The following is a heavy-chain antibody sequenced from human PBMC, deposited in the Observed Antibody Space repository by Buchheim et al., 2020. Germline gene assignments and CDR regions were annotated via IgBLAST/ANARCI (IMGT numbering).Heavy chain of an antibody. Sequence: QVQLVESGGGVVQPGRSLRLSCAASGFTFSTYALHWVRQAPGKGLEWVAVISTNGRDKKHADSVQGRFTISRDNSKNTLYLEMSSLRAEDTALYYCARDQNIGPAGYYFDLWGQGAL. V-gene: IGHV3-30*04. CDR1: GFTFSTYA. D-gene: IGHD2-2*01. CDR3: ARDQNIGPAGYYFDL. J-gene: IGHJ4*02. CDR2: ISTNGRDK.